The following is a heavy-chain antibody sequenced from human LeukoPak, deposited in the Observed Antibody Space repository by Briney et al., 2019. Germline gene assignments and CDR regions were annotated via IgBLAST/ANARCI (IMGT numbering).Heavy chain of an antibody. Sequence: SETLSFTCAVSGGSISSSNWWSWVRQPPGKGLEWIGEIYHSGSTNYNPSLKSRVTISVDKSKNQFSLKLSSVTAADTAVYYCARGPRDSSGWYGWYWGQGTLVTVSS. D-gene: IGHD6-19*01. V-gene: IGHV4-4*02. J-gene: IGHJ4*02. CDR2: IYHSGST. CDR3: ARGPRDSSGWYGWY. CDR1: GGSISSSNW.